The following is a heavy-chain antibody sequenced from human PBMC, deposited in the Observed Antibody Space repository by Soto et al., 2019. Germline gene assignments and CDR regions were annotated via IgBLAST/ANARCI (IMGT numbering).Heavy chain of an antibody. CDR1: GFTFSSYA. CDR3: ARDPHCNNGVCSKVYYGMDV. D-gene: IGHD2-8*01. Sequence: QVQLVESGGGVVQPGRSLRLSCAASGFTFSSYAMHWVRQAPGKGLEWVAVISYDGSNKYYADSVKGRFTISRDNSKNTLYLQMNRLRAEDTAVYYCARDPHCNNGVCSKVYYGMDVWGQGTTVTVSS. CDR2: ISYDGSNK. J-gene: IGHJ6*02. V-gene: IGHV3-30-3*01.